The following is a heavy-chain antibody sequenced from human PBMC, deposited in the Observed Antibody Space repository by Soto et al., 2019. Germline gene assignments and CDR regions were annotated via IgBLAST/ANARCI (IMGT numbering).Heavy chain of an antibody. J-gene: IGHJ3*02. CDR2: IIPILTIT. V-gene: IGHV1-69*02. D-gene: IGHD3-22*01. CDR1: GGTFSNYT. Sequence: QVQLVQSGAEVKKPGSSVKVTCKASGGTFSNYTFSWVRQAPGQGLEWMGRIIPILTITIYAQKFQGRVTITADKSTSTAYMELRSLRSEDTAVYYCARAIGDSNGCYSDGFDIWGQGTMVTVSS. CDR3: ARAIGDSNGCYSDGFDI.